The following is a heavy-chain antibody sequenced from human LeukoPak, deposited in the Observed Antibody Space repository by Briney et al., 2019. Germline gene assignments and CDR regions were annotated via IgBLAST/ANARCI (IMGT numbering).Heavy chain of an antibody. V-gene: IGHV3-21*01. CDR1: GFTFSTSN. D-gene: IGHD3/OR15-3a*01. CDR3: ASWTGSSVLDY. CDR2: ITPGGSNM. Sequence: GGSLRLSCAASGFTFSTSNMNWVRQTPGKGLEWVSTITPGGSNMYYHDSVKGRFTISRDNAKNLLFLQMNSLRAEDTAVYNCASWTGSSVLDYWGQGTLVTVSS. J-gene: IGHJ4*02.